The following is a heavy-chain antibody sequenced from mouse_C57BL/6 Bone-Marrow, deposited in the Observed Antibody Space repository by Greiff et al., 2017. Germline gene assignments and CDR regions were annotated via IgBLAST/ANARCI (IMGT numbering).Heavy chain of an antibody. J-gene: IGHJ2*01. CDR2: INSDGGST. Sequence: EVQLMESGGGLVQPGESLKLSCESNEYEFPSHDMSWVRKTPEKRLELVAAINSDGGSTYYPDTMERRFIISRDNTDKTLYLQMSSLRSEDTALYDCARPSIDNYCDYWGQGTTLTVSS. CDR3: ARPSIDNYCDY. D-gene: IGHD2-12*01. CDR1: EYEFPSHD. V-gene: IGHV5-2*01.